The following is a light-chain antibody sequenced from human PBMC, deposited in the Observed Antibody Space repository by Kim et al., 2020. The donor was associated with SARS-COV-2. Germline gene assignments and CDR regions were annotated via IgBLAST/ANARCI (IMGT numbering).Light chain of an antibody. CDR1: SSDVGGYNY. CDR3: SSYTSSSTLL. V-gene: IGLV2-14*01. CDR2: DVN. Sequence: QSALTQPASVSGSPGQSITISCTGTSSDVGGYNYVSWYQQHPGKAPKLMIYDVNKRPSGVSNRFSGSKSGNTASLTISGLQAEDEADYYCSSYTSSSTLLFGGGTKVTVL. J-gene: IGLJ2*01.